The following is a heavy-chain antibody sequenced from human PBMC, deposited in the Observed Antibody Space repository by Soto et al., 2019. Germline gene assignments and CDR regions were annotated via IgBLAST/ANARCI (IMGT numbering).Heavy chain of an antibody. D-gene: IGHD3-22*01. Sequence: GGSLRLSCAASGFTFSIYAMSWVRQAPEKGLEWVSTISGSGGSTYYADSVKGRFTISRDNSKNTLYLQMNSLRAEDTAVYYCAKGLITMIVVVILDYWGQGTLVTVSS. V-gene: IGHV3-23*01. J-gene: IGHJ4*02. CDR3: AKGLITMIVVVILDY. CDR2: ISGSGGST. CDR1: GFTFSIYA.